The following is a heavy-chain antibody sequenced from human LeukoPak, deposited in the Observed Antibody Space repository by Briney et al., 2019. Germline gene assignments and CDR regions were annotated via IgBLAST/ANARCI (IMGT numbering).Heavy chain of an antibody. CDR3: ARGQNCSSTSCYSYYYYMDV. CDR2: INQSGST. J-gene: IGHJ6*03. D-gene: IGHD2-2*01. CDR1: GGSFSAYY. V-gene: IGHV4-34*01. Sequence: SETLSLTCAVYGGSFSAYYWSWIRQSPGKGLEWIGEINQSGSTNYNPSLKSRVTISVDTSKNQFSLKLSSVTAADTAVYYCARGQNCSSTSCYSYYYYMDVWGKGTTVTVSS.